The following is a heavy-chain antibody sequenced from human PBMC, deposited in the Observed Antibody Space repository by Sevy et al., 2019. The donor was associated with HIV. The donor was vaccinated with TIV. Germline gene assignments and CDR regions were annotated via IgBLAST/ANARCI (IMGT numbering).Heavy chain of an antibody. Sequence: GGSLRLSCAASEFTFSSYWMSWVRQAPGKGLEWVANIKQDGSEKYYVDSVKGRFTISRDNAKNSLYLQMNSLRGEDTAVYHCAREGVSYYDYVWGSYRYTGELPIFDYWGQGTLVTVSS. D-gene: IGHD3-16*02. CDR1: EFTFSSYW. J-gene: IGHJ4*02. V-gene: IGHV3-7*01. CDR2: IKQDGSEK. CDR3: AREGVSYYDYVWGSYRYTGELPIFDY.